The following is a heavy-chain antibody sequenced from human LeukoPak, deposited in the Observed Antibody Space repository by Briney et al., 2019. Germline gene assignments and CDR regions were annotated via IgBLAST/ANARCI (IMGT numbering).Heavy chain of an antibody. CDR3: ARDISSTSCQ. CDR2: IYSGGDT. CDR1: GFTVSSNY. V-gene: IGHV3-53*01. J-gene: IGHJ4*02. D-gene: IGHD2-2*01. Sequence: GGSLRLSCAASGFTVSSNYMSWVRQAPGKGLEWVSVIYSGGDTYYADSVKGRFTISRDNSKNTLYLQMNSLRAEDTAVYYCARDISSTSCQWGQGTLVTVSS.